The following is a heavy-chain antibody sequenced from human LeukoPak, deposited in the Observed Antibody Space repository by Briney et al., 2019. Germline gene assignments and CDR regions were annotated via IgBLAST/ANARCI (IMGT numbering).Heavy chain of an antibody. Sequence: ASVKVSCKASGYTFTGYYTHWVRQAPGQGLEWMGWINPNSGGTNYAQKFQGRVTMTRDTSISTAYMELSRLRSDDTAVYYCARDLFGSWYLDYYYYYMDVWGKGTTVTVSS. V-gene: IGHV1-2*02. D-gene: IGHD6-13*01. CDR2: INPNSGGT. CDR1: GYTFTGYY. J-gene: IGHJ6*03. CDR3: ARDLFGSWYLDYYYYYMDV.